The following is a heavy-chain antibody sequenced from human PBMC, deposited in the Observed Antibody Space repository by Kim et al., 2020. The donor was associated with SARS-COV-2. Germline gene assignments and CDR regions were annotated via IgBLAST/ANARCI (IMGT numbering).Heavy chain of an antibody. CDR3: TRVPGTTLDFWDAFDI. V-gene: IGHV3-73*01. J-gene: IGHJ3*02. CDR2: IRSKPNSYAT. D-gene: IGHD1-1*01. CDR1: GFTFSGSA. Sequence: GGSLRLSCAASGFTFSGSAMHWVRQASGKGLEWVGRIRSKPNSYATAYAAPVKGRFTISSDDSKNTAYLQMHNLKTEDTAVYYCTRVPGTTLDFWDAFDIWGQGTIVTVSS.